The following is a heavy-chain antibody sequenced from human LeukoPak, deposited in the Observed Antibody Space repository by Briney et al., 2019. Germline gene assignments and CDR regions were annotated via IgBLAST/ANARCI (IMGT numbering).Heavy chain of an antibody. CDR2: ISYDGSNK. V-gene: IGHV3-30-3*01. CDR1: GFIFSSYW. J-gene: IGHJ6*02. Sequence: GGSLRLSCAASGFIFSSYWMSWVRQAPGKGLEWVAVISYDGSNKYYADSVKSRFTISRDNSKNTLYLQMNSLRAEDTAVYYCARDSEGQGYCSSTSCYRRPYYYYGMDVWGQGTTVTVSS. D-gene: IGHD2-2*01. CDR3: ARDSEGQGYCSSTSCYRRPYYYYGMDV.